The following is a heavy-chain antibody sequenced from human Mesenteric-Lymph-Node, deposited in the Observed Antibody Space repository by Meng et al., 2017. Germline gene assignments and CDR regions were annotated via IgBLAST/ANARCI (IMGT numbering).Heavy chain of an antibody. Sequence: SETLSLTCAVSADSIGYNCWSWIRQSPGRGLEWIGNIFYSGNTNYNPSLKSRVSISVDTSNNQFSLKLSSVTAADTATYFCVRHAGDIVGLVEESYLDDWGQGMVVTVSS. CDR1: ADSIGYNC. CDR3: VRHAGDIVGLVEESYLDD. D-gene: IGHD1-26*01. J-gene: IGHJ4*02. CDR2: IFYSGNT. V-gene: IGHV4-59*01.